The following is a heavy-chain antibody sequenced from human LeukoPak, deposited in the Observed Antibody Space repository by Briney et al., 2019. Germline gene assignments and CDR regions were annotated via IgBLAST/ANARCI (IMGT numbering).Heavy chain of an antibody. J-gene: IGHJ4*02. CDR3: ARTPYYDYVRGSYRYELYYFDY. Sequence: PSETLSLTCTVSGGSISSSSYYWGSIRQPPGKDLQWIGTIYYSGSTFYNPSLKSRVTISVDTSKNQFSLKLSSVTAADTAVYYCARTPYYDYVRGSYRYELYYFDYWGQGTLVTVSS. D-gene: IGHD3-16*02. V-gene: IGHV4-39*01. CDR2: IYYSGST. CDR1: GGSISSSSYY.